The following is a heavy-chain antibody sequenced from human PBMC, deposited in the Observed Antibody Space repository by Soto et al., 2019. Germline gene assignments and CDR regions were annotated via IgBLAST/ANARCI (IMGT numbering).Heavy chain of an antibody. CDR3: ARVGQLVDYYYYYGMDV. CDR1: GYSFTIYW. D-gene: IGHD6-13*01. CDR2: IYPGDSDT. J-gene: IGHJ6*02. Sequence: PGESLKISCNGSGYSFTIYWIGWVRQMPGKGLEWMGIIYPGDSDTRYSPSFQGQVTISADKSISTAYLQWSSLKASDTAMYYCARVGQLVDYYYYYGMDVWGQGTTVTVSS. V-gene: IGHV5-51*01.